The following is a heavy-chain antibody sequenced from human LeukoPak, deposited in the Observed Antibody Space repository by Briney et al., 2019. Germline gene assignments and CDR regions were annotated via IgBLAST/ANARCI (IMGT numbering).Heavy chain of an antibody. Sequence: ASVKVSCKASGYTFTGYYMHWVRQAPGQGLEWMGWINPNSGNTNYAQKLQGRVTMTTDTSTSTAYMELRSLRSDDTAVYYCARGEYYFDYWGQGTLVTVSS. J-gene: IGHJ4*02. CDR3: ARGEYYFDY. V-gene: IGHV1-18*04. CDR1: GYTFTGYY. CDR2: INPNSGNT.